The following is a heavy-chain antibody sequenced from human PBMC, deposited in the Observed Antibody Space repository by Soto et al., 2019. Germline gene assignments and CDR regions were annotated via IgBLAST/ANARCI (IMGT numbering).Heavy chain of an antibody. CDR2: INPDGSAK. Sequence: PGGSLRLSCAGSSFILRDSWMSWVRQAPGEGLKWVALINPDGSAKFYVDSVKGRFTISRDNSKNSQYLQMSSLKVEDTGVYFCARDPAYGALDYWGHGTQVTVSS. J-gene: IGHJ4*01. D-gene: IGHD4-17*01. V-gene: IGHV3-7*04. CDR1: SFILRDSW. CDR3: ARDPAYGALDY.